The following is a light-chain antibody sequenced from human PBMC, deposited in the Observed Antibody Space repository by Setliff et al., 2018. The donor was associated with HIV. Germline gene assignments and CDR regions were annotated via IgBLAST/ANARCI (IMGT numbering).Light chain of an antibody. CDR1: SSDVGGYNY. V-gene: IGLV2-14*01. CDR3: NSYTTSGTRV. CDR2: EVT. J-gene: IGLJ1*01. Sequence: SALTQPASVSGSPGQSIIISCTGTSSDVGGYNYASWYQQHPGKAPKLIIYEVTNRPSGVSDRFSGSKSVNTASLTISGLQTEDEADYYCNSYTTSGTRVFGTGTKVTVL.